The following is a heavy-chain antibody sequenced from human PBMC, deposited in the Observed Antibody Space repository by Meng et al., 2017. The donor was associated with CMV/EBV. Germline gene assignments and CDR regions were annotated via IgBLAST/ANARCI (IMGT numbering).Heavy chain of an antibody. D-gene: IGHD6-19*01. CDR1: GGSISSSSYY. CDR2: IYYSGST. J-gene: IGHJ4*02. Sequence: QRPLQESGPGLEKPVYTLSLTCTVSGGSISSSSYYWGWIRQPPGKGLEWIGSIYYSGSTYYNPSLKSRVTISVDTSKNQFSLKLSSVTAADTAVYYCARDSAVAGVVDYWGQGTLVTVSS. V-gene: IGHV4-39*07. CDR3: ARDSAVAGVVDY.